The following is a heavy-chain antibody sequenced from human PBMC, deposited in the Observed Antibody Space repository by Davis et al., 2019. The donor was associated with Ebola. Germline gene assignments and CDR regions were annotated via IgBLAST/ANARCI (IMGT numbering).Heavy chain of an antibody. CDR3: ARSPGTAYLFDY. CDR2: TYYESKWSN. D-gene: IGHD1-1*01. J-gene: IGHJ4*02. CDR1: GDSVSSNSVT. Sequence: HSQTLSLTCAISGDSVSSNSVTWNWIRQSPSRGLEWLGRTYYESKWSNDYALSVKSRITINPDTSKNQFSLQLNSVTPEDTAVYYCARSPGTAYLFDYWGQGSLVTVSS. V-gene: IGHV6-1*01.